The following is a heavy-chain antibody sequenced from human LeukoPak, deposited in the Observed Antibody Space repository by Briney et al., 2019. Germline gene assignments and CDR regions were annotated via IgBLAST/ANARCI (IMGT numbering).Heavy chain of an antibody. CDR2: IKQDGSEK. Sequence: GGSLRLSCAASGLTFSSYAMSWVRQAPGKGLEWVANIKQDGSEKYYVDSVKGGVTISRDNAKNSLYLQMNSLRAEDKAVYYCARATYYYGSGSYDYWGQGTLVTVSS. CDR1: GLTFSSYA. J-gene: IGHJ4*02. V-gene: IGHV3-7*04. CDR3: ARATYYYGSGSYDY. D-gene: IGHD3-10*01.